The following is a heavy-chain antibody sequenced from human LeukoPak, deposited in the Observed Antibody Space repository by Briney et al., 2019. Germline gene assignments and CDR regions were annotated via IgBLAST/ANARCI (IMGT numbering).Heavy chain of an antibody. D-gene: IGHD2-15*01. CDR3: AKGQVVGAAQNRFDP. CDR2: ISGTGGST. V-gene: IGHV3-23*01. CDR1: GFTFSNYA. Sequence: GSLRLSCAASGFTFSNYAMNWVRQAPGKGLEWVSGISGTGGSTYYADSVKGRFTISRDNSKNTLYLQMNSLRAEDTAVYYCAKGQVVGAAQNRFDPWGQGTLVTVSS. J-gene: IGHJ5*02.